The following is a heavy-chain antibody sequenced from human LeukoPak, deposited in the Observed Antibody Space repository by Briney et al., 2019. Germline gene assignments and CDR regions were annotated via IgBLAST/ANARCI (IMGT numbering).Heavy chain of an antibody. CDR2: IYYSGST. V-gene: IGHV4-59*01. D-gene: IGHD1-26*01. CDR3: ARDGRISPYSGMDV. CDR1: GGSISSYY. Sequence: SETLSLTCTVSGGSISSYYWSWIRQPPGKGLEWIGYIYYSGSTDYNPCLKSRVSISVDTSKNQFSLKLNSVTPADTAVYYCARDGRISPYSGMDVWGQGTTVTVSS. J-gene: IGHJ6*02.